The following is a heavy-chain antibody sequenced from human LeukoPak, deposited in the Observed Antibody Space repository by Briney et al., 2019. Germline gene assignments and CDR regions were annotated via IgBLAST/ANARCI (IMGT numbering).Heavy chain of an antibody. V-gene: IGHV3-53*01. CDR2: IYSSGNT. Sequence: GGSLRLSCAASGFSVSDNYMTWVRQAPGKGLEWVSIIYSSGNTYYADSVKGRFTVSRDNPKNTLFLQMNNLRAEDTAVYYCVSHGNRLTSYSFDYWGQGTLVTVSS. J-gene: IGHJ4*02. CDR3: VSHGNRLTSYSFDY. CDR1: GFSVSDNY. D-gene: IGHD3-9*01.